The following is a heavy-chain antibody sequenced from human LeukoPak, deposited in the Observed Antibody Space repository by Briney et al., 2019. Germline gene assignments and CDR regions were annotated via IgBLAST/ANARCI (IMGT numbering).Heavy chain of an antibody. V-gene: IGHV1-2*02. CDR2: INPNSGGT. Sequence: ASVKVSCKASGYTFTGYYMHWVRQAPGQGLEWMGWINPNSGGTNYAQKFQGRVTMTRDTSISTAYMELSRLRSDDTAAYYCARDLFPDIVVVPAAWWFDPWGQGTLVTVSS. J-gene: IGHJ5*02. CDR3: ARDLFPDIVVVPAAWWFDP. D-gene: IGHD2-2*01. CDR1: GYTFTGYY.